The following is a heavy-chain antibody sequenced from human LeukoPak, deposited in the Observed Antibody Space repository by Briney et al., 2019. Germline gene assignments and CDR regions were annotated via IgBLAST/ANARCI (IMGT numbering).Heavy chain of an antibody. CDR1: GGTFSSYA. D-gene: IGHD6-13*01. J-gene: IGHJ4*02. V-gene: IGHV1-69*06. CDR3: ASYSSSQFGTRYYFDY. Sequence: ASVKVSCKASGGTFSSYAISWVRQAPGQGLEWMGGIIPIFGTANYAQKFQGRVTITADKSTSTAYMELSSLRPEDTAVYYCASYSSSQFGTRYYFDYWGQGTLVTVSS. CDR2: IIPIFGTA.